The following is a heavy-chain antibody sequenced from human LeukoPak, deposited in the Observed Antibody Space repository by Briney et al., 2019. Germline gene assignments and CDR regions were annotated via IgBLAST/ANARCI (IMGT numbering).Heavy chain of an antibody. J-gene: IGHJ4*02. CDR3: ARGRYSGYDYVLHYFDY. CDR1: DDSISNTHYY. D-gene: IGHD5-12*01. V-gene: IGHV4-39*07. Sequence: SETLSLTCSVSDDSISNTHYYWGRIRQPPGKGLEWIGSIYYSGSTYYNPSLKSRVTISVDTSKNQFSLKLSSVTAADTAVYYRARGRYSGYDYVLHYFDYWGQGTLVTVSS. CDR2: IYYSGST.